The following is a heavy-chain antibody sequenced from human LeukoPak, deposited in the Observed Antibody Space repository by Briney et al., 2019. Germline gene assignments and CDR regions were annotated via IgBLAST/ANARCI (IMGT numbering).Heavy chain of an antibody. CDR1: GFTFSSYN. V-gene: IGHV3-21*06. D-gene: IGHD3-10*02. CDR3: VLSLFGEPH. Sequence: GGSLRLSCAASGFTFSSYNMDWVRQAPGKGLEWVSSITSTSSYIYYAGSVRGRFTISRDNARNSLYLQMSSLRAEDTAVYYCVLSLFGEPHWGQGTLVTVSS. CDR2: ITSTSSYI. J-gene: IGHJ4*02.